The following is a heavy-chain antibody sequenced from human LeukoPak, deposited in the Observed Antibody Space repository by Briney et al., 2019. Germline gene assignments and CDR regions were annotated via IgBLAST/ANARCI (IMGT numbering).Heavy chain of an antibody. V-gene: IGHV4-61*02. Sequence: SETLSLTCTVSGGSISSGSYYWSWIRQPAGKGLEWIGRIYTSGSTNYNPSLKSRVTISVDTSKNQFSLKLSSVTAADTAVYYCAITMVRGVIVDDAFDIWGQGTMVTVSS. D-gene: IGHD3-10*01. CDR1: GGSISSGSYY. CDR2: IYTSGST. CDR3: AITMVRGVIVDDAFDI. J-gene: IGHJ3*02.